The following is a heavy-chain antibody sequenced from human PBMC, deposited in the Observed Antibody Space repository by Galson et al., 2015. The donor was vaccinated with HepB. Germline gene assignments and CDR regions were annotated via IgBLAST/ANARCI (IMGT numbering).Heavy chain of an antibody. J-gene: IGHJ4*02. Sequence: SLRLSCAASGFAFSSSWMHWVRQAPGKGLVWVSRISSDGSSSNYADSVKGRFTISRDNAKNTLYVQMNSLRAEDTAVYYCAVTTGLFFDYWGQGALVTVSS. CDR3: AVTTGLFFDY. D-gene: IGHD2-21*02. CDR1: GFAFSSSW. CDR2: ISSDGSSS. V-gene: IGHV3-74*01.